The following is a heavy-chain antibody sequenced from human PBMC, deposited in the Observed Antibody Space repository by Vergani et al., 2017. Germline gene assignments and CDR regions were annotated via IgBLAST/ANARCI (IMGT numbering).Heavy chain of an antibody. Sequence: QLHLLQSAAEVKKPGASVKVSCKASGYTFTGYNMHWVRQAPGQGLEWMGWINPNSGGTNYAQKFQGRVNMTRDTSISTAYMELSRLRSDDTAVYYCARDGNAFDIWGQGTMVTVSS. CDR2: INPNSGGT. V-gene: IGHV1-2*02. CDR1: GYTFTGYN. D-gene: IGHD1-26*01. CDR3: ARDGNAFDI. J-gene: IGHJ3*02.